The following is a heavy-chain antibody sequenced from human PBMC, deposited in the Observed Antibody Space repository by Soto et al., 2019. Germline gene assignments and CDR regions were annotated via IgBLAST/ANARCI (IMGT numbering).Heavy chain of an antibody. D-gene: IGHD2-2*01. CDR3: AREYHT. Sequence: WTWIRQPPGKGLEWVGHIYYSGSTNYNPSLKSRVTISLDTSRNQFSLKLSSVTAADTAVYYCAREYHTWGQGTLVTVSS. J-gene: IGHJ5*02. V-gene: IGHV4-59*01. CDR2: IYYSGST.